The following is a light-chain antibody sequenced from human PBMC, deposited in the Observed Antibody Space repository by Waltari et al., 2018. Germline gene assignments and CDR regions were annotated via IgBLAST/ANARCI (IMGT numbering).Light chain of an antibody. V-gene: IGKV4-1*01. CDR3: HQYYATPWT. CDR1: QSVLYSPKSKNY. CDR2: WAS. J-gene: IGKJ1*01. Sequence: DIVMTQSPDSLAVSLGERATINWKSSQSVLYSPKSKNYLAWYQQKPGQPPKLLIYWASTRESGVPDRFSGSGSGTDFTLTISSLQAEDVAVYYCHQYYATPWTFGQGTKLEIK.